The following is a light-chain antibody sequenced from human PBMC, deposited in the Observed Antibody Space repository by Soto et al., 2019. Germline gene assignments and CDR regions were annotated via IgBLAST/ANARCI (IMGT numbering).Light chain of an antibody. Sequence: GFSQSPGTLSLSPGERATLSCRASQSVSSSFLAWYQQKPGQAPRLLIYGASSRATGIPDRFSGSGSGTDFTLTISRLEPEDFAVYYCHQYGSSPATFGQGTKVDIK. CDR2: GAS. CDR1: QSVSSSF. J-gene: IGKJ1*01. CDR3: HQYGSSPAT. V-gene: IGKV3-20*01.